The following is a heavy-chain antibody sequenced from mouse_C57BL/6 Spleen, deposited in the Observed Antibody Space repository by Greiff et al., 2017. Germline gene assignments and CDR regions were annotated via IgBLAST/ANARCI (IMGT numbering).Heavy chain of an antibody. CDR2: IHPNSGGP. D-gene: IGHD2-4*01. Sequence: QVQLQQPGAELVKPGASVKLSCKASGYTFTSYWMHWVTQRPGQGLEWIGMIHPNSGGPNYNEKFKSKATLTVDKSSSTAYMQRSSLTSEDSAVYYCAREITTGDYYAMDYWGQGTSVTVSS. J-gene: IGHJ4*01. CDR1: GYTFTSYW. CDR3: AREITTGDYYAMDY. V-gene: IGHV1-64*01.